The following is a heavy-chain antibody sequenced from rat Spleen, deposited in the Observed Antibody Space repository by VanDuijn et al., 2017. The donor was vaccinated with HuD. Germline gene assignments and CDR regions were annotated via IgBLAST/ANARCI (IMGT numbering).Heavy chain of an antibody. D-gene: IGHD1-1*01. V-gene: IGHV5-25*01. J-gene: IGHJ2*01. Sequence: EVQLVESGGGLVQPGRSLKLSCAASGFTFSNYYMAWVRQAPTKGLEWVASITTGGDEPYYRDSVTGRFTISRDDAKSSRNLQMDSLRSEDTATYYCARARYSGGRLDYWGQGVMVTVSS. CDR1: GFTFSNYY. CDR2: ITTGGDEP. CDR3: ARARYSGGRLDY.